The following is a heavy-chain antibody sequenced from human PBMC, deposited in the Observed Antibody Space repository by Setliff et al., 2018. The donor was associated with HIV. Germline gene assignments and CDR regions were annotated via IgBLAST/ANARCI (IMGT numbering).Heavy chain of an antibody. J-gene: IGHJ4*02. CDR1: GFTFSDHY. V-gene: IGHV3-72*01. CDR3: ARELSGTYFDY. D-gene: IGHD1-26*01. CDR2: TRNKANSYTT. Sequence: GGSLRLSCASSGFTFSDHYMDWVRQAPGKGLEWVGRTRNKANSYTTEYAASVKGRFTISRDDSKNSLYLQMNSLKTEVTAVYYCARELSGTYFDYWGQGILVTVSS.